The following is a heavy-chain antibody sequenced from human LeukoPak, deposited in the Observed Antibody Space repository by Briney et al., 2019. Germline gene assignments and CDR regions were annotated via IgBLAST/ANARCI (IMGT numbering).Heavy chain of an antibody. CDR3: AKDKGESSFDY. CDR2: IRYEEIHK. D-gene: IGHD3-16*01. V-gene: IGHV3-30*02. J-gene: IGHJ4*02. Sequence: GGSMRLSCTASGFSFSRSGMHWVRQAPGKGLEWVAFIRYEEIHKYYVDSVKGRFSISRDNSKNTVYLQMNSLRVEDTAVYYCAKDKGESSFDYWGPGTLVTVSS. CDR1: GFSFSRSG.